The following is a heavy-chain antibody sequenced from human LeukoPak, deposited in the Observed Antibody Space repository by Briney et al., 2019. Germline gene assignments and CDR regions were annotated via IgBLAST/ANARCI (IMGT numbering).Heavy chain of an antibody. Sequence: SETLSLTCAVYGGSFSGYYWSWIRQPPGKGLEWIGEINHSGSTYYNPSLKSRVTISVDTSKNQFSLKLSSVTAADTAVYYCARHRRYSSSWYNWFDPWGQGTLVTVSS. CDR3: ARHRRYSSSWYNWFDP. CDR1: GGSFSGYY. D-gene: IGHD6-13*01. J-gene: IGHJ5*02. V-gene: IGHV4-34*01. CDR2: INHSGST.